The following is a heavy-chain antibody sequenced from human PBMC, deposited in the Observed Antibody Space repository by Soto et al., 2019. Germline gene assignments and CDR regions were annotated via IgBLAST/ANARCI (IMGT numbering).Heavy chain of an antibody. CDR3: AKDLDYYDSSGYDY. CDR1: GFTFSSYA. CDR2: ISGSGGST. V-gene: IGHV3-23*01. Sequence: GGSLRLSCAASGFTFSSYAMSWVRQAPGKGLEWVSAISGSGGSTYYADSVKGRFTISRDNSKNTLYLQMNSLRAEDTAVYYCAKDLDYYDSSGYDYWGQGTLVTVSS. D-gene: IGHD3-22*01. J-gene: IGHJ4*02.